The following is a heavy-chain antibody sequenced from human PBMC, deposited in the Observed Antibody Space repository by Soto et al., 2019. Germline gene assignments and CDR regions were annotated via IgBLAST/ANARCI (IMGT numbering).Heavy chain of an antibody. CDR3: AKSRVPAAIAPFDP. CDR1: GFTFSSYS. Sequence: GGSLRLSCAASGFTFSSYSMNWVRQAPGKGLEWVSYISSSSSTIYYADSVKGRFTISRDNAKNSLYLQMNSLRDEDTAVYYCAKSRVPAAIAPFDPWGQGTLVTVSS. J-gene: IGHJ5*02. V-gene: IGHV3-48*02. CDR2: ISSSSSTI. D-gene: IGHD2-2*01.